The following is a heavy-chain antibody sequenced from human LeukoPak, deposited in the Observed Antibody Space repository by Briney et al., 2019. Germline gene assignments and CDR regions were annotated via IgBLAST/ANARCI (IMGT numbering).Heavy chain of an antibody. D-gene: IGHD3/OR15-3a*01. CDR2: ISSSGSTI. Sequence: GGSLRLSCAASGFTFSSYEMNWVRQAPGKGLEWVSYISSSGSTIYYADSVKGRFTISRDNAKNSLYLQMNSLRAEGTAVYYCAREEAWTQFDYWGQGTLVTVSS. CDR1: GFTFSSYE. J-gene: IGHJ4*02. CDR3: AREEAWTQFDY. V-gene: IGHV3-48*03.